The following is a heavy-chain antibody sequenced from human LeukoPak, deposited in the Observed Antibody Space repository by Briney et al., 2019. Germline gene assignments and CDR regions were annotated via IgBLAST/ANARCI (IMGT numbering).Heavy chain of an antibody. Sequence: SETLSLTCTVSGYSIMSTFYWGWIRQSPGKGLEWIGNVYHSGSTYSNPSLRSRVTISVDTSKNEFSLKLSSVTAADTAVYYCARVSDDELGGNSGAIYFESWGQGTLVTVSS. D-gene: IGHD4-23*01. V-gene: IGHV4-38-2*02. J-gene: IGHJ4*02. CDR3: ARVSDDELGGNSGAIYFES. CDR1: GYSIMSTFY. CDR2: VYHSGST.